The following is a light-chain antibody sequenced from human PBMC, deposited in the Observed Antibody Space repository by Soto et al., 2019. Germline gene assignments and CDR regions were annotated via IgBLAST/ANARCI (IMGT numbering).Light chain of an antibody. CDR3: QSYDSSLSAFYV. Sequence: QSVVPQPPSVSGAPGQRVTISCTGSSSNIGAGYDVHWYQQLPGTAPKLLIYGNSNRPSGVPDRFSGSKSGTSASLAITGLQAEDEADYYCQSYDSSLSAFYVFGTGTKVPVL. CDR1: SSNIGAGYD. V-gene: IGLV1-40*01. J-gene: IGLJ1*01. CDR2: GNS.